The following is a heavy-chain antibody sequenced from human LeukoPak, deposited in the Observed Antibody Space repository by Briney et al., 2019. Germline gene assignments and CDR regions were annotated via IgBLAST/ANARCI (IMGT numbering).Heavy chain of an antibody. J-gene: IGHJ4*02. CDR3: TRDHDYGDQSPFDY. D-gene: IGHD4-17*01. CDR2: SRSKAYGGTT. Sequence: GRSLRLSCTASGLTFGDYAMNWFRQAPGKGLEWVGFSRSKAYGGTTEYAASVKGRFTISRDDSKSIAYLKMNSLKTEDTAVYYCTRDHDYGDQSPFDYWGQGTLVTVSS. V-gene: IGHV3-49*03. CDR1: GLTFGDYA.